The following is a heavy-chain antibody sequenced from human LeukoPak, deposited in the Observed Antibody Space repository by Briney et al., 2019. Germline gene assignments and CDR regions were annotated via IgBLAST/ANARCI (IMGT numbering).Heavy chain of an antibody. J-gene: IGHJ5*02. D-gene: IGHD2-15*01. CDR3: ARGVVFKSSSWYDT. CDR1: GYTFTIYY. Sequence: ASVTVSFKASGYTFTIYYMHWVRQAPGQGLEWMGIINPSGGSTRYAQKFQGRVTMTRDTTTSTVYMELISLRSEDTAVYYCARGVVFKSSSWYDTWGQGTLVTVSS. V-gene: IGHV1-46*01. CDR2: INPSGGST.